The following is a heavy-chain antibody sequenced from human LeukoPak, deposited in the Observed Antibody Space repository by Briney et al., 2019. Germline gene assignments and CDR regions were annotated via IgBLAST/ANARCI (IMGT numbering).Heavy chain of an antibody. CDR2: INPNSGGT. J-gene: IGHJ4*02. D-gene: IGHD6-19*01. CDR3: AREGETIAVAGTGFDY. Sequence: ASVTVSCKASGYTFTGYYMHWVRQAPGQGLEWMGWINPNSGGTNYAQKFQGRVTMTRDTSISTAYMELSRLRSDDTAVYYCAREGETIAVAGTGFDYWGQGTLVTVSS. V-gene: IGHV1-2*02. CDR1: GYTFTGYY.